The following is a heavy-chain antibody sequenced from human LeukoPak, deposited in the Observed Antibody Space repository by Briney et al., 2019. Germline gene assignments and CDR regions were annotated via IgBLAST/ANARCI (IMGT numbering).Heavy chain of an antibody. D-gene: IGHD6-6*01. Sequence: PGGSLRLSCAASGFTFSYYGMHWVRQAPGKGLEWVAVIWYDGSNKYYADSVKGRFTLSRDNSKNTLYLQMNSLRAEDTAVYYCARVHFSSSPYFDYWGQGTLVTVSS. CDR3: ARVHFSSSPYFDY. V-gene: IGHV3-33*01. CDR2: IWYDGSNK. J-gene: IGHJ4*02. CDR1: GFTFSYYG.